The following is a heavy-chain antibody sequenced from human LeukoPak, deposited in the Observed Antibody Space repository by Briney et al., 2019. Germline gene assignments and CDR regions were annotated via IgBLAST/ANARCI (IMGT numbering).Heavy chain of an antibody. V-gene: IGHV3-21*01. CDR1: GFTFSSYS. Sequence: PGGSLRLSCAASGFTFSSYSMNRVRQAPGKGLEWVSSISSSSSYIYYADSVKGRFTISRDNAKNSLYLQMNSLRAEDTAVYYCARENYYDSSGLPDFDYWGQGTLVTVSS. D-gene: IGHD3-22*01. CDR2: ISSSSSYI. J-gene: IGHJ4*02. CDR3: ARENYYDSSGLPDFDY.